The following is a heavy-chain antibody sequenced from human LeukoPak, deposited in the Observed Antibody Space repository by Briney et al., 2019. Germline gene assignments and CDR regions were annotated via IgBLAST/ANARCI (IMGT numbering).Heavy chain of an antibody. V-gene: IGHV4-39*01. Sequence: SETLSLTCTVSGGSISSSSYYWGWIRQPPGKGLKWIGSIYYSGSTNYNPSLKSRVTISVDTSKNQFSLKLSSVTAADTAVYYCARHRNIAALSYNWFDPWGQGTLVTVSS. CDR1: GGSISSSSYY. CDR3: ARHRNIAALSYNWFDP. CDR2: IYYSGST. J-gene: IGHJ5*02. D-gene: IGHD2-15*01.